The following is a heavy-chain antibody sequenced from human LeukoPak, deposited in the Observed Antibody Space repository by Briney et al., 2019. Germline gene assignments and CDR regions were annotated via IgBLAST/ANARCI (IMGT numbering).Heavy chain of an antibody. D-gene: IGHD3-10*01. CDR3: ASGYTMVDYYYGMDV. Sequence: ASVKVSCKASGYTFSGYYMHWVRQAPGQGLEWMGWNNPNTGGTNYAQKFQSRVTMTRDTSISTAYMDLSRLTSDDTAVYYCASGYTMVDYYYGMDVWGQGTTVTVSS. J-gene: IGHJ6*02. V-gene: IGHV1-2*02. CDR1: GYTFSGYY. CDR2: NNPNTGGT.